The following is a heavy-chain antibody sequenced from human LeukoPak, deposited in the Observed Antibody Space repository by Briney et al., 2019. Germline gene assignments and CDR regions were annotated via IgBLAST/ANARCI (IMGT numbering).Heavy chain of an antibody. D-gene: IGHD2-2*01. V-gene: IGHV4-4*09. CDR1: GGSISSYY. CDR3: ARHSLGYCSSTSCYAGNWFDP. CDR2: IYTSGST. J-gene: IGHJ5*02. Sequence: SETLSLTCTVSGGSISSYYWSWIRQPPGKGLEWIGYIYTSGSTNYNPSLKSRVAISVDTSKNQFSLKLSSVTAADTAVYYCARHSLGYCSSTSCYAGNWFDPWGRETLVTVSS.